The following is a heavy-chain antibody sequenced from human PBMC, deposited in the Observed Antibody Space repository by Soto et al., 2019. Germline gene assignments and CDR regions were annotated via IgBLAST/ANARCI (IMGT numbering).Heavy chain of an antibody. D-gene: IGHD5-18*01. V-gene: IGHV1-69*12. CDR1: GGTFSSYA. CDR3: ATQGLPNYYDYGMDV. Sequence: QVQLVQSGAEVKKPGSSVKVSCKASGGTFSSYAISWVRQAPGQGLEWMGGIIPIFGTANYAQKFQGRVTMTVDESAXTAYMELSSLRSEDTAVYYCATQGLPNYYDYGMDVWGQGTTVTVSS. CDR2: IIPIFGTA. J-gene: IGHJ6*02.